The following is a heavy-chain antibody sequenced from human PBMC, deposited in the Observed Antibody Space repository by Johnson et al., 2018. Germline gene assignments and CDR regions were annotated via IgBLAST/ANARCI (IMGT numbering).Heavy chain of an antibody. J-gene: IGHJ3*02. CDR3: ARGRDFYGSGLDAFDM. V-gene: IGHV3-7*01. D-gene: IGHD3-10*01. CDR2: MNQDGSET. CDR1: GFTSRNYW. Sequence: QLVESGGELVQRGGSLRLSCAASGFTSRNYWMSWVRQAPGKGLEWVANMNQDGSETYYVDSVNGRFTISRDNAKNSLYLQMNSLRADDTAVYYCARGRDFYGSGLDAFDMWGQGTMVTVSS.